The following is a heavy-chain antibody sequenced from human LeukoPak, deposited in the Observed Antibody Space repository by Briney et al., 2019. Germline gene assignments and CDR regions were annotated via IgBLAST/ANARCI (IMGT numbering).Heavy chain of an antibody. CDR3: ARLNWKPPYYYYGMDV. V-gene: IGHV3-7*05. D-gene: IGHD1-20*01. CDR1: GFTFSNYW. Sequence: GGSLRLSCAASGFTFSNYWMSWVRQAPGKGLEGVANIKEDGSEKYYVDSVKGRFTISRDNAKNSLYLQMNSLRAEDTAVYYCARLNWKPPYYYYGMDVWGQGTTVTVSS. CDR2: IKEDGSEK. J-gene: IGHJ6*02.